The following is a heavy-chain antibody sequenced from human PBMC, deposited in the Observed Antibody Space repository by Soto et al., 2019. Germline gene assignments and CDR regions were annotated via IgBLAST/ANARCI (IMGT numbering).Heavy chain of an antibody. CDR3: AKAQDFWSGYSV. CDR1: GFTFSTYA. V-gene: IGHV3-23*01. D-gene: IGHD3-3*01. CDR2: ISGSCGNT. Sequence: GGSLRLSCAASGFTFSTYAMSWVRQAPGKGLEWVSAISGSCGNTYYADSVKGRFTISRDNSKNTLYLQMNSLRAEDTAIYYCAKAQDFWSGYSVWGQGTLVTVSS. J-gene: IGHJ4*02.